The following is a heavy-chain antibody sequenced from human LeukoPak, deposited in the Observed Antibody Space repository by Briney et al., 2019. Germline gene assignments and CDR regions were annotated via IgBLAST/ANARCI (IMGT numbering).Heavy chain of an antibody. CDR1: GGSISSFQ. CDR3: ARHSNSGWYNIDY. CDR2: ISDSGSP. Sequence: ASETLSLTCTVSGGSISSFQWSWIRQPPGKGLEWIGYISDSGSPDYNPSPKSRITISLHTSMSQFSLKVTSVTAADTAVYYCARHSNSGWYNIDYWGQGSLVRLL. J-gene: IGHJ4*02. V-gene: IGHV4-59*08. D-gene: IGHD6-19*01.